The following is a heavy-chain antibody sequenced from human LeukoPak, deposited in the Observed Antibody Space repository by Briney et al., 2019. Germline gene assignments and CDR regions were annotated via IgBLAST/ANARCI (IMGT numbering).Heavy chain of an antibody. CDR3: ARDPNGDYLGAFDF. V-gene: IGHV3-23*01. CDR2: ISGSGGST. Sequence: GGSLRLSCAASGFTFNTYAMSWVRQAPGKGLDWVSGISGSGGSTNYADSVKGRFTISRDNSKNTVYLHMNGLRGEDTAVYYCARDPNGDYLGAFDFWGQGTLVTVSS. J-gene: IGHJ3*01. CDR1: GFTFNTYA. D-gene: IGHD4-17*01.